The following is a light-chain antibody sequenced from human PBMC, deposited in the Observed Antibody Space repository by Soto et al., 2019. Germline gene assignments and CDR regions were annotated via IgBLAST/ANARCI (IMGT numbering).Light chain of an antibody. V-gene: IGKV3-15*01. CDR3: HHYNNWPPWT. CDR1: QSVSSN. J-gene: IGKJ1*01. Sequence: EIVMTQSPATLSVSPGERATLSCRASQSVSSNLAWYQQKPGQAPRLLIYGASTRATGIPARFSGSGSGTECTLTISSLQSEDFAIYYCHHYNNWPPWTFGQGTKVEIK. CDR2: GAS.